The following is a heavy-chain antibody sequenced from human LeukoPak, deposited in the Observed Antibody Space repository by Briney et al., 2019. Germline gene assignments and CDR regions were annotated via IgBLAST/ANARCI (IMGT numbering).Heavy chain of an antibody. CDR3: ARDHIDGFNPNNWFDP. CDR1: GDSISKDYYC. CDR2: IYNNANT. J-gene: IGHJ5*02. Sequence: SETLSFTCTVSGDSISKDYYCWAWIRQPPGKGLEWIGTIYNNANTYYNPPLESRVTMSVDTSKNQISLTLTSVTAADTAVYYCARDHIDGFNPNNWFDPWGQGTLVTVSS. V-gene: IGHV4-39*07. D-gene: IGHD5-24*01.